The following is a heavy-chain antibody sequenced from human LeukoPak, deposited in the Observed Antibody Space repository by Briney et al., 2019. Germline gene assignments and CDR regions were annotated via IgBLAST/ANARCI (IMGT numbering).Heavy chain of an antibody. J-gene: IGHJ5*02. Sequence: SETLSLTCAVYGGSFSGYYWSWIRQPAGKGLEWIGRIHTSGSTNYNPSLKSRVTMSVDTSKNQFSLKLSSVTAADTAVYYCARTPRRGDSRGYYPITNWFDPWGQGTLVTVSS. CDR1: GGSFSGYY. CDR3: ARTPRRGDSRGYYPITNWFDP. V-gene: IGHV4-59*10. CDR2: IHTSGST. D-gene: IGHD3-22*01.